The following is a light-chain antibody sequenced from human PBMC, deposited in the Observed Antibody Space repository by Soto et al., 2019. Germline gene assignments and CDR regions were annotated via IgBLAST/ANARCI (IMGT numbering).Light chain of an antibody. CDR2: DAS. CDR3: QQRSNWHPWT. CDR1: QSVSSY. Sequence: EIVLTQSPATLSLSPGERATLSCRASQSVSSYLAWYQQKPGQAPRLLIYDASNRANGIPARFSGSGSGTDFTLTISSLEPEDFAVYYCQQRSNWHPWTFGQGTKVDIK. J-gene: IGKJ1*01. V-gene: IGKV3-11*01.